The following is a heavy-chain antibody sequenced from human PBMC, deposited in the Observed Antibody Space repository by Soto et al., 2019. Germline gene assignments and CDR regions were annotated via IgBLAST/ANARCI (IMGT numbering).Heavy chain of an antibody. V-gene: IGHV1-18*01. CDR3: ARSGYCSSTSCPAPYYYYYYGMDV. CDR1: GYTFTSYG. CDR2: FSAYNGNT. D-gene: IGHD2-2*01. J-gene: IGHJ6*02. Sequence: ASVKVSCKASGYTFTSYGISWVRQAPGQGLEWMGWFSAYNGNTNYAQKLQGRVTMTTDTSTSTAYMELRSLRSDDTAVYYCARSGYCSSTSCPAPYYYYYYGMDVWGQGTTVTVSS.